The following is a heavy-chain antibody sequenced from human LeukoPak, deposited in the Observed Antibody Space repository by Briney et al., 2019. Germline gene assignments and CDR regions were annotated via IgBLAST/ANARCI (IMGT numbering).Heavy chain of an antibody. J-gene: IGHJ4*02. CDR3: ARGLRLQLWLWASGYFDY. CDR1: GGTFSSYT. Sequence: SVKVSCKASGGTFSSYTISWVRQAPGQGLEWMGGIIPIFGTANYAQKFQGRVTITADESTSTAYMELSSLRSEDTAVYYCARGLRLQLWLWASGYFDYWGQGTLVTVSS. V-gene: IGHV1-69*13. CDR2: IIPIFGTA. D-gene: IGHD5-18*01.